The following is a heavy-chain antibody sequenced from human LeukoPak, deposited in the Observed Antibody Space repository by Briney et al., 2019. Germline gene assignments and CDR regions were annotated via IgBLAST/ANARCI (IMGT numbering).Heavy chain of an antibody. D-gene: IGHD4-23*01. CDR3: VRTDYGGTFDR. V-gene: IGHV4-39*01. CDR2: ISYGGST. J-gene: IGHJ4*02. CDR1: PDSISSNHYY. Sequence: SETPSLTCTVSPDSISSNHYYCGWVRQPPGKGLEWIGSISYGGSTYYNPSLGNRVTMSVDTSKTQFSLELISVTAADTAVYFCVRTDYGGTFDRWGQGTLVTVSS.